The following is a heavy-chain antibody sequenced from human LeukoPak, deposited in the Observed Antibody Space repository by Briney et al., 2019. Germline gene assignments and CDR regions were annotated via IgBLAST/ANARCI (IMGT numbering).Heavy chain of an antibody. CDR3: ARVKLRFLEMDV. V-gene: IGHV3-21*01. Sequence: EESLRLSCAASGFTFSSYSMNWVRQAPGKGLEWVSSISSSSSYIYYADSVKGRFTISRDNAKNSLYLQMNSLRAEDTAVYYCARVKLRFLEMDVWGKGTTVTVSS. J-gene: IGHJ6*04. CDR1: GFTFSSYS. CDR2: ISSSSSYI. D-gene: IGHD3-3*01.